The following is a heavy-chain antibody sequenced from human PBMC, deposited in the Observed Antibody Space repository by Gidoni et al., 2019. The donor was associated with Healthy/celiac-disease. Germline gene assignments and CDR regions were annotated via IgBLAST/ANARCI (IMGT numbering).Heavy chain of an antibody. V-gene: IGHV4-39*01. Sequence: QLQLQESGPGLVKPSETLSLTCTVSGGSISSSSYYWGWIRQPPGKGLEWIGSIYYSGSTYYNPSLKSRVTISVDTSKNQFSLKLSSVTAADTAVYYCALKFRRTWAYYDSSGYTGWFDPWGQGTLVTVSS. CDR1: GGSISSSSYY. CDR3: ALKFRRTWAYYDSSGYTGWFDP. J-gene: IGHJ5*02. D-gene: IGHD3-22*01. CDR2: IYYSGST.